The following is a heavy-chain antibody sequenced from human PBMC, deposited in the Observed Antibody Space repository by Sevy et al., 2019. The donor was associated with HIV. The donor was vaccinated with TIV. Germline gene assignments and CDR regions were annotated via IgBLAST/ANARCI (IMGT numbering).Heavy chain of an antibody. CDR1: GFIFSNYD. Sequence: GGSLRLSCVASGFIFSNYDMNWVRQAPGKGLEWVSSISSASSYIYYADSGKGRFTVSRDNAKDSLYLQMNSLRAEDTATYYCARALDYYDSGGYFYWGLGTLVTVSS. CDR3: ARALDYYDSGGYFY. J-gene: IGHJ4*02. V-gene: IGHV3-21*01. CDR2: ISSASSYI. D-gene: IGHD3-22*01.